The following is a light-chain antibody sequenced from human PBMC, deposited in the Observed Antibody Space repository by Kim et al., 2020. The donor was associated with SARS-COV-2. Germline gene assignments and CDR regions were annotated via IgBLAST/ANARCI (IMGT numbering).Light chain of an antibody. CDR1: HSISSY. J-gene: IGKJ2*01. CDR3: QQSYSIPYT. Sequence: DVQVTQSPASLSASVGDRITMTCRTSHSISSYLNWYQQMAGKAPRLLMHGASPLERGVPSRFSGSGSGREATLTISSLQPEDFGVYYCQQSYSIPYTFGQGTKLEI. V-gene: IGKV1-39*01. CDR2: GAS.